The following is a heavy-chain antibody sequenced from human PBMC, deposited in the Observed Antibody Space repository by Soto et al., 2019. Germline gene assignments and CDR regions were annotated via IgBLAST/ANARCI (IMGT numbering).Heavy chain of an antibody. Sequence: SETLSLTCAVSGGSISSGGYSWNWIPQPPGKGLEWIGYIYHSGSTLYNPSLKSRVTISVDKSKNQFSLKLTSVTAADTAVYYCARDQLEGNWFDPWGQGTLVTVSS. CDR1: GGSISSGGYS. CDR3: ARDQLEGNWFDP. CDR2: IYHSGST. J-gene: IGHJ5*02. D-gene: IGHD1-1*01. V-gene: IGHV4-30-2*01.